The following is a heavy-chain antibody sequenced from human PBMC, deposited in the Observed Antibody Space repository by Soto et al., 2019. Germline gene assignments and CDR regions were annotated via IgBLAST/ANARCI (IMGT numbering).Heavy chain of an antibody. CDR1: GYTFTSYG. D-gene: IGHD2-15*01. J-gene: IGHJ4*02. CDR3: AKGCAGTSFCYITDH. V-gene: IGHV1-3*01. Sequence: ASVKVSCKASGYTFTSYGIHWVRQAPGQRLEWMGWINAANGDTKYSPKFQGRVTITRDTSASTAYMELNSLRAEDTAVYFCAKGCAGTSFCYITDHWGQGTLVTVSS. CDR2: INAANGDT.